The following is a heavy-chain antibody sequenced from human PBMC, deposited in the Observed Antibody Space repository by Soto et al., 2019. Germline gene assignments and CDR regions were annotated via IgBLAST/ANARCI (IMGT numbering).Heavy chain of an antibody. CDR1: GGSISSYY. J-gene: IGHJ4*02. V-gene: IGHV4-59*08. D-gene: IGHD2-15*01. CDR2: INHSGST. Sequence: SETLSLTCTVSGGSISSYYWSWIRQPPGKGLEWIGYINHSGSTNYNPSPKSRVTISVDTSKYQLSLKLNSVTAADTAVYYCARLLKGYCNGGSCYSGSYYFDYWGQGTLVTVSS. CDR3: ARLLKGYCNGGSCYSGSYYFDY.